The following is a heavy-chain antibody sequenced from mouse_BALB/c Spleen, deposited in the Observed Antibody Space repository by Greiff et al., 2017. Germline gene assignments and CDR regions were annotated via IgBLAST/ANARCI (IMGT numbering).Heavy chain of an antibody. Sequence: QVQLQQSGPGLVAPSQSLSITCTVSGFSLTSYGVHWVRQPPGKGLEWLGVIWAGGSTNYNSALMSRLSISKDNSKSQVFLKMNSLQTDDTAMYYCARDGPFYYGSSYYWYFDVWGAGTTVTVSS. CDR1: GFSLTSYG. CDR2: IWAGGST. V-gene: IGHV2-9*02. CDR3: ARDGPFYYGSSYYWYFDV. D-gene: IGHD1-1*01. J-gene: IGHJ1*01.